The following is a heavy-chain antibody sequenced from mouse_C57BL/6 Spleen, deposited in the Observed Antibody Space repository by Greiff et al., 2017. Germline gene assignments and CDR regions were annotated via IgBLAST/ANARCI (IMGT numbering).Heavy chain of an antibody. CDR2: IDPSDSYT. V-gene: IGHV1-69*01. D-gene: IGHD2-1*01. CDR1: GYTFTSYW. CDR3: AREERFYGNYVLFDD. Sequence: QVQLQQSGAELVMPGASVKLSCKASGYTFTSYWMHWVKQRPGQGLEWIGEIDPSDSYTNYNQKFKGKSTLTVDKSSSTAYMQLSSLTSEDSAVYYCAREERFYGNYVLFDDWGQGTTLTVSS. J-gene: IGHJ2*01.